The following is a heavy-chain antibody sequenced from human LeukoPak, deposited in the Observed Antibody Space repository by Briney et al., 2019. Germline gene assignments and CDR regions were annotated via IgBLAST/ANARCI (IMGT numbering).Heavy chain of an antibody. D-gene: IGHD6-25*01. V-gene: IGHV3-53*01. CDR1: GFTVSSNY. J-gene: IGHJ2*01. Sequence: PGGSLRLSCAASGFTVSSNYLSWVRQAPEKGLEWVSVIYYNGSTYYADSVRGRFSISRDNSRNTVYLQMNSLRPEDTAMYYCARDSSGKGTWYFDLWGRGTLVTVSS. CDR2: IYYNGST. CDR3: ARDSSGKGTWYFDL.